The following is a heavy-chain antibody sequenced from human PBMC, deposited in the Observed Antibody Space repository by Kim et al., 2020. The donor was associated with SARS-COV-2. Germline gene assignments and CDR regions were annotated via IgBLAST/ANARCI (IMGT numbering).Heavy chain of an antibody. J-gene: IGHJ6*02. Sequence: TSRVTISVDTSTNQFSLKLSSVTAADTAVYYCVRDPGVYSEYYYYGMDVWGQGTTVTVSS. V-gene: IGHV4-59*01. CDR3: VRDPGVYSEYYYYGMDV. D-gene: IGHD2-8*01.